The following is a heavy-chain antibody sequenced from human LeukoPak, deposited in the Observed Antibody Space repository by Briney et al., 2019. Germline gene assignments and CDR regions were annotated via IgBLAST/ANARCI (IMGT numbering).Heavy chain of an antibody. J-gene: IGHJ4*02. CDR3: ASSKGSWRTYFDY. CDR1: GFTFSSYE. CDR2: ISGSGGST. Sequence: GGSLRLSCAASGFTFSSYEMNWVRQAPGKGLEWVSAISGSGGSTYYADSVKGRFTISRDNSKNTLYLQMNSLRAEDTAIYYCASSKGSWRTYFDYWGQGTLVTVSS. D-gene: IGHD6-13*01. V-gene: IGHV3-23*01.